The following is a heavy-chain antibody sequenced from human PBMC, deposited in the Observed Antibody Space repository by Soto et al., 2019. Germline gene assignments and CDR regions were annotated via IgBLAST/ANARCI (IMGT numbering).Heavy chain of an antibody. CDR2: ISPSGGRT. CDR1: GYTFTSYS. J-gene: IGHJ6*02. Sequence: GTSVKVSCKASGYTFTSYSVHWVRQAPGQGLEWMGIISPSGGRTTYAQKFQGRVTMTTDTSTSTAYMELRSLRSDDTAVYYCARDNPPMGVWGQGTTVTVSS. CDR3: ARDNPPMGV. V-gene: IGHV1-46*01.